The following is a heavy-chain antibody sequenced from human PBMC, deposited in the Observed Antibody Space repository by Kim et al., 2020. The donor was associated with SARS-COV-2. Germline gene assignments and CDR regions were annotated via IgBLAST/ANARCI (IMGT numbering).Heavy chain of an antibody. CDR3: TTDPRKVIVVVPAAIRGGGYYGMDV. D-gene: IGHD2-2*02. CDR1: GFTFSYAW. V-gene: IGHV3-15*01. J-gene: IGHJ6*02. Sequence: GGSLRLSCAASGFTFSYAWMSWVRQAPGKGLEWVGRIKSKTDGGTTDYAAPVKGRFTISRDDSKNTLYLQMNSLKTEDTAVYYCTTDPRKVIVVVPAAIRGGGYYGMDVWGQGTTVTVSS. CDR2: IKSKTDGGTT.